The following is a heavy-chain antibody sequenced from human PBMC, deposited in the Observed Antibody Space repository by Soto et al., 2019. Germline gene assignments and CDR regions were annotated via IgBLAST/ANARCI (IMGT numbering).Heavy chain of an antibody. Sequence: QVQLLQSGAEVKKPGASVKVSCKASRYTFADYAIHWVRLAPGQSLEWMGWINGGDGGTKYSQNFQDRVTFTRDTSATTAYMELNSLSSEDTAVYYCAQSSGWYALHYWGQGTLVTVSS. CDR2: INGGDGGT. CDR1: RYTFADYA. V-gene: IGHV1-3*01. CDR3: AQSSGWYALHY. D-gene: IGHD6-19*01. J-gene: IGHJ4*02.